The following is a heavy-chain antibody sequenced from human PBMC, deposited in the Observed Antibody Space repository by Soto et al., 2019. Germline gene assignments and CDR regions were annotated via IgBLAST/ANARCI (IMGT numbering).Heavy chain of an antibody. CDR3: TRDTLYCSGGSCYGGADY. D-gene: IGHD2-15*01. J-gene: IGHJ4*02. Sequence: PGGPLRLSCTASGFTFGDYTMSWFRQAPGKGLEWVGFIRSKAYGGTTEYAASVKGRFTISRDDSKSIAYLQMNSLKTEDTAVYYCTRDTLYCSGGSCYGGADYWGQGTLVTVSS. CDR2: IRSKAYGGTT. V-gene: IGHV3-49*03. CDR1: GFTFGDYT.